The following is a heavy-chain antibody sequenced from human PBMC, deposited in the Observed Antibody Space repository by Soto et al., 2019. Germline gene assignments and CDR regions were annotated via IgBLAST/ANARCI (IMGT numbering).Heavy chain of an antibody. V-gene: IGHV3-23*01. CDR3: AKDLSRGYSYGFSYIRDPFGY. CDR2: ISGSGGST. CDR1: GFPFSSYA. Sequence: PGGALRLSCAASGFPFSSYAMSWVRQAPGKGLERVSAISGSGGSTYYADTVKGRFTISRDNSKNTLYLQMNSLRAEDTAVYYCAKDLSRGYSYGFSYIRDPFGYWGQGTLVTVSS. J-gene: IGHJ4*02. D-gene: IGHD5-18*01.